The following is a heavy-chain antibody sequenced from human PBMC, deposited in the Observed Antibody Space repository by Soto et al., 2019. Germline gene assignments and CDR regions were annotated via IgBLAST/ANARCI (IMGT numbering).Heavy chain of an antibody. D-gene: IGHD2-2*01. V-gene: IGHV3-33*08. J-gene: IGHJ6*02. Sequence: VQLVESGGGLVQPGGSLRLSCAASGFTFSSYGMHWVRQAQGKGLEWVAVIWYDGSNKYYADSVKGRFTISRDNSKNTLYLQMNSLRAEDTAVYYCARDSDCSSTSCQFDMDVWGQGTTVTVSS. CDR1: GFTFSSYG. CDR2: IWYDGSNK. CDR3: ARDSDCSSTSCQFDMDV.